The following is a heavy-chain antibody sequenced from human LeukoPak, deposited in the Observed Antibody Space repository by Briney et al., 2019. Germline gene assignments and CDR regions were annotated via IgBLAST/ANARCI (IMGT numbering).Heavy chain of an antibody. V-gene: IGHV4-38-2*01. CDR1: GYSISSGYY. Sequence: SETLSLTCAVSGYSISSGYYWGWIRQPPGKGLEWIGSIYHSGSTYYHPSLKSRVTISVDTSKNQFSLKLSSVTAADTAVYYCARASGLGGSSSGAWGANFDYWGQGTLVTVSS. D-gene: IGHD1-26*01. CDR3: ARASGLGGSSSGAWGANFDY. CDR2: IYHSGST. J-gene: IGHJ4*02.